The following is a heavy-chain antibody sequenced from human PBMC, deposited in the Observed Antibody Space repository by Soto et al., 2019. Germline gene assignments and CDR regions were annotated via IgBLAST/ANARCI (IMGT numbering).Heavy chain of an antibody. D-gene: IGHD6-13*01. CDR3: ARESSSSGHDY. CDR2: ISAYNGNT. J-gene: IGHJ4*02. Sequence: QVQLVQSGAEVKKPGASVKVACQASGYTFTSYGISWVRQAPGQGLEWMGWISAYNGNTNYAQKLKGRFTMTTNTSTSTAYMELRSLRSDDTAVYYGARESSSSGHDYWGQGTLVTVSS. V-gene: IGHV1-18*01. CDR1: GYTFTSYG.